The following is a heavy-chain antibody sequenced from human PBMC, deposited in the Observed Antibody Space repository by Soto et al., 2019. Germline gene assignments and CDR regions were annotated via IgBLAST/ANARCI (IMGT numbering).Heavy chain of an antibody. D-gene: IGHD3-10*01. J-gene: IGHJ6*02. CDR2: ISYDGSNK. CDR1: GFTFSSYA. Sequence: GGSLRLSCAASGFTFSSYAMHWVRQAPGKGLEWVAVISYDGSNKYYVDSVKGRFTISRDNSKNTLYLQMNSLRAEDTAVYYCARVLKRLSFYYYYGMDVWGQGTTVTVSS. CDR3: ARVLKRLSFYYYYGMDV. V-gene: IGHV3-30-3*01.